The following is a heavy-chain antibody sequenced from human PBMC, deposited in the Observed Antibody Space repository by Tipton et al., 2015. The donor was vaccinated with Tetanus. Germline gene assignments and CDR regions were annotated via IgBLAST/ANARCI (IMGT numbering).Heavy chain of an antibody. CDR1: GDSVNFAMYY. CDR2: IHPGGST. V-gene: IGHV4-61*01. CDR3: ARSYGDTFLFRLDY. D-gene: IGHD4-17*01. J-gene: IGHJ4*02. Sequence: TLSLTCTVSGDSVNFAMYYWTWIRQPPGKGLESIGFIHPGGSTHYNPSLRSRVSISLDTSKNQFSLTLRSVTAADTAVYYCARSYGDTFLFRLDYWGQGALVTVSS.